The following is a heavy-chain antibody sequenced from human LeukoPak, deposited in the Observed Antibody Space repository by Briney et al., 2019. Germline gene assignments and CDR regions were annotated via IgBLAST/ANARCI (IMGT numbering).Heavy chain of an antibody. CDR2: ISSSSSYI. J-gene: IGHJ3*02. CDR3: ARGYSNYGYAFDI. V-gene: IGHV3-21*01. D-gene: IGHD4-11*01. Sequence: GGSLTLSCAASGFTFSSYSMNWVRQAPGKGLEWVSSISSSSSYIYYADSVKGRFTISRDNAKNSLYLQMNSLRVEDTAVYYCARGYSNYGYAFDIWGQGTMVTVSS. CDR1: GFTFSSYS.